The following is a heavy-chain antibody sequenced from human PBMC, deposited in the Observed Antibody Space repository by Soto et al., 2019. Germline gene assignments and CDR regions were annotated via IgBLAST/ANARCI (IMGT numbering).Heavy chain of an antibody. CDR2: IIPIFGTA. V-gene: IGHV1-69*13. D-gene: IGHD6-19*01. J-gene: IGHJ6*02. CDR3: ARDLSMYSSGWYYYYGMDV. Sequence: ASVKVSCKXSGGTFSSYAISWVRQAPGQGLEWMGGIIPIFGTANYAQKFQGRVTITADESTSTAYMELSSLRSEDTAVYYCARDLSMYSSGWYYYYGMDVWGQGTTVTVSS. CDR1: GGTFSSYA.